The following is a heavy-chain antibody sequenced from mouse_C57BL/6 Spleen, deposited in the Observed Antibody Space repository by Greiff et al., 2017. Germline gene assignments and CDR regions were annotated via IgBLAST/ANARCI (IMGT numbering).Heavy chain of an antibody. CDR1: GYAFSSSW. Sequence: QVQLQQSGPELVKPGASVKISCKASGYAFSSSWMNWVKQRPGKGLEWIGRIYPGDGDTNYNGKFKGKATLTADKSSSTAYMQLSSLTSGDSAVYFCARAQGGGDYYGSSYGYWGQGTTLTVSS. D-gene: IGHD1-1*01. CDR3: ARAQGGGDYYGSSYGY. CDR2: IYPGDGDT. J-gene: IGHJ2*01. V-gene: IGHV1-82*01.